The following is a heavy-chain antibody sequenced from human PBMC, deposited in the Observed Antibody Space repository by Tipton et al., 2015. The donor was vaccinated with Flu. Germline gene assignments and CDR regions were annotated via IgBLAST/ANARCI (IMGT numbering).Heavy chain of an antibody. CDR1: GDSIGSRYF. J-gene: IGHJ4*02. D-gene: IGHD3-10*02. CDR3: ARHTGDSVRGVIAY. CDR2: IYHSGST. V-gene: IGHV4-38-2*01. Sequence: TLSLTCSVSGDSIGSRYFWGWNRQPPGKGLEWIGTIYHSGSTYYNPSHKSRLTMPVDPPKNQFSLKLSSVTAADTAVYYCARHTGDSVRGVIAYWGQGTLVTVSS.